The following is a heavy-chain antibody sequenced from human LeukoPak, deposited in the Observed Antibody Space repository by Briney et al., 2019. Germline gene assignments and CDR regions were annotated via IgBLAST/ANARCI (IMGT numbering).Heavy chain of an antibody. J-gene: IGHJ4*02. V-gene: IGHV4-34*01. CDR1: GGSIISYY. CDR2: INHSGST. Sequence: SETLSLTCTASGGSIISYYWSWIRQPPGKGLEWIGEINHSGSTNYNPSLKSRVSISVDTSKNQFSLKLSSVTAADTAVYYCARGRRRAYWGQGTLVTVSS. CDR3: ARGRRRAY.